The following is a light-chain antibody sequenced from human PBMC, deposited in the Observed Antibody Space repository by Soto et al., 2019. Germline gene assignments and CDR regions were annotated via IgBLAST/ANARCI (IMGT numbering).Light chain of an antibody. CDR1: SSNIGSYP. V-gene: IGLV1-44*01. CDR3: AVCDDRLNFPV. J-gene: IGLJ1*01. Sequence: SVLTQPHSTSGTPGQRVTISCRGSSSNIGSYPVSWYQQVPGTAPELLIYNINQRHSGVPDRFSGSNSGTPASLAISVLQSEDEADYYCAVCDDRLNFPVFGPGTKVSVL. CDR2: NIN.